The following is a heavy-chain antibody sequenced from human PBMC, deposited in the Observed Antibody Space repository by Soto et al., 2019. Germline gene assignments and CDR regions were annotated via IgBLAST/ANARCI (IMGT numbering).Heavy chain of an antibody. D-gene: IGHD3-10*01. J-gene: IGHJ6*02. CDR3: ARDSGMIRGSYGVDV. CDR2: IYRSGAT. V-gene: IGHV3-53*01. Sequence: GGSLRLSCAASGFTVTTNYMTWIRQAPGKGLEWVSVIYRSGATYYPDSVRGRFTASRDYSHNTLYLQMDSLRVEDTAVYYCARDSGMIRGSYGVDVWGPGTTVTVSS. CDR1: GFTVTTNY.